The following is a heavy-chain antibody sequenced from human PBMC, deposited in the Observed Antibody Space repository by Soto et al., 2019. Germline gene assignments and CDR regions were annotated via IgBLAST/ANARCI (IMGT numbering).Heavy chain of an antibody. CDR1: GYAFTSYG. V-gene: IGHV1-18*01. J-gene: IGHJ4*02. Sequence: ASVKVSCNASGYAFTSYGISWVRQAPGQGLEWMGWISAYNCNTNYAQKLQGRVTMTTDTSTSTAYMELRSLRSDDTAVYYCARDIGDRIFDYWGQGTLVTSPQ. CDR2: ISAYNCNT. CDR3: ARDIGDRIFDY. D-gene: IGHD2-21*02.